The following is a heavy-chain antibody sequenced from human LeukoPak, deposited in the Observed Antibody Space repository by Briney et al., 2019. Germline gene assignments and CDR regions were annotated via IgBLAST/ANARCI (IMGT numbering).Heavy chain of an antibody. V-gene: IGHV3-23*01. D-gene: IGHD2-2*01. J-gene: IGHJ4*02. CDR3: AKDRGYAVVPAAGIDY. CDR1: GFTFSTYA. CDR2: IGGSGGDT. Sequence: PGGSLRLSCVVSGFTFSTYAMSWVRQAPGKGLEWVSGIGGSGGDTFYADSVKGRFTISRDNSKNTLYLQMNSLRAEDTAVYYCAKDRGYAVVPAAGIDYWGQGTLVTVSS.